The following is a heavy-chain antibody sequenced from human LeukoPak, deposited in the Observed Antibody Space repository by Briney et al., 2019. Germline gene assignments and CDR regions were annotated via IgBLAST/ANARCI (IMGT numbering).Heavy chain of an antibody. D-gene: IGHD3-3*01. Sequence: ASVKVSCKASGYAFTGYYMHWVRQAPGQGLEWMGWINPNSGGTNYAQKFQGRVTMTRDTSISTAYMELSRLRSDDTAVYYCAREAYDFWSGYYIQGFDPWGQGTLVTVSS. CDR3: AREAYDFWSGYYIQGFDP. V-gene: IGHV1-2*02. CDR2: INPNSGGT. CDR1: GYAFTGYY. J-gene: IGHJ5*02.